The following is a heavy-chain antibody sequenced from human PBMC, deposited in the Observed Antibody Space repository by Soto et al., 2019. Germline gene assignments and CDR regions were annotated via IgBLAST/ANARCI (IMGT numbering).Heavy chain of an antibody. J-gene: IGHJ4*02. CDR1: GFTFSSYA. CDR3: AKDLERLIAARPLYFDY. CDR2: ISGSGGST. Sequence: PGGSLRLSCAASGFTFSSYAMSWVRQAPGKGLEWVSAISGSGGSTYYADSVKGRFTISRDNSKNTLYLQMNSLRAEDTAVYYCAKDLERLIAARPLYFDYWGQGTLVTVSS. V-gene: IGHV3-23*01. D-gene: IGHD6-6*01.